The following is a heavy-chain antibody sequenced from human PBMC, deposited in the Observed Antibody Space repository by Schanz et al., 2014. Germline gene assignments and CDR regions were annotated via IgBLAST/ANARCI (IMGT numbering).Heavy chain of an antibody. CDR3: ALREKPYGPFAS. CDR2: IYYSGNT. V-gene: IGHV4-30-2*06. J-gene: IGHJ4*02. Sequence: QLQLQESGSGLVEPSQTLSLTCGVSGGSISSGGYSWNWIRQSPGKGLEWIGYIYYSGNTYYNPSLKSRVTISVARSKNQFSLRLDSVTAADTAVYYCALREKPYGPFASWGQGALVTVSS. CDR1: GGSISSGGYS. D-gene: IGHD3-10*01.